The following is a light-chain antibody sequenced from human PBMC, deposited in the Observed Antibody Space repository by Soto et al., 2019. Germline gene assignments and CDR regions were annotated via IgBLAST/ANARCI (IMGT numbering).Light chain of an antibody. J-gene: IGLJ3*02. Sequence: QSVLTQSSSASASMGSSVKLTFTLSSGHSSYIIAWHQQQPWKAPRYLMKVEGSGSYNNGSRVPDRFSGSSSAAERYLTISNLQSEDEDDYYCETFDSNTGVFGGGTKLTVL. V-gene: IGLV4-60*03. CDR2: VEGSGSY. CDR3: ETFDSNTGV. CDR1: SGHSSYI.